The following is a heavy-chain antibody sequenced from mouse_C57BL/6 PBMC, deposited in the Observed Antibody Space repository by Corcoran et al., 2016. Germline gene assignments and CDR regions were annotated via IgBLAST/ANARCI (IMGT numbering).Heavy chain of an antibody. V-gene: IGHV9-3*01. J-gene: IGHJ2*01. CDR1: GYTFTTYG. CDR2: INTYSGVP. Sequence: QIQLVQSGPELKKPGETVKISCKASGYTFTTYGMSWVKQAPGKGLKWMGWINTYSGVPTYADDFKGRFAFSLETSASTAYLQINNLKNEDTATYCCARRSMVTTCYFDYWGQGTTLPVSS. CDR3: ARRSMVTTCYFDY. D-gene: IGHD2-2*01.